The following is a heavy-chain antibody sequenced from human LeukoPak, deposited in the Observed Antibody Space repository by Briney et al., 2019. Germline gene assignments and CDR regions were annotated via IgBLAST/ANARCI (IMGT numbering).Heavy chain of an antibody. CDR3: ARGDYFGSPTAYSHFDY. CDR1: GYSFSNYW. D-gene: IGHD3-10*01. Sequence: GESLKISCKGSGYSFSNYWIGWVRQMPGKGLEWMRITDPGESDTRYSPSFQGQVTISVDKSISTAYLQWSSLKASDTAMYYCARGDYFGSPTAYSHFDYWGQGTLVTVSS. J-gene: IGHJ4*02. CDR2: TDPGESDT. V-gene: IGHV5-51*01.